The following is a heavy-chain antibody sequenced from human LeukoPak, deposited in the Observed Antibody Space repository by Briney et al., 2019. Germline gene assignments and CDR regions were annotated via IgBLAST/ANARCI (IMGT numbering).Heavy chain of an antibody. CDR1: EFTFSNYA. D-gene: IGHD2-21*02. V-gene: IGHV3-30-3*01. CDR3: ARDRGVVTAIGMVY. Sequence: GGSLRLSCAASEFTFSNYAMHWVPQAPGGGLEWVAAILSSGNTEYYAHSVKGRFTISRDNSKNTLYLQLNSLTAEDTAVYYCARDRGVVTAIGMVYWGQGTLVTVSS. CDR2: ILSSGNTE. J-gene: IGHJ4*02.